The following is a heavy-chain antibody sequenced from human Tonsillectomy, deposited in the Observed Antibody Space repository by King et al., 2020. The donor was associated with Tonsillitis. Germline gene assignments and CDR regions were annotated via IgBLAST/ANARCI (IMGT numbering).Heavy chain of an antibody. CDR1: GGTFSSFA. CDR2: IIPILGIT. CDR3: ARDLPHEPQFDSDWYFDL. Sequence: QLVQSGAEVKKPGSSVKVSCKASGGTFSSFAISWVRQAPGQGLEWMGRIIPILGITNYAQKFQGRLTIIADKSTNTAYMELSSLRSEDTALYYCARDLPHEPQFDSDWYFDLWGRGTLVTVSS. D-gene: IGHD1-14*01. J-gene: IGHJ2*01. V-gene: IGHV1-69*04.